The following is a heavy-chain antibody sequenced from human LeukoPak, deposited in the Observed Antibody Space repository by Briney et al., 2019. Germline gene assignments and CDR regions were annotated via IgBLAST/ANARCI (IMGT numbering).Heavy chain of an antibody. D-gene: IGHD2-15*01. CDR2: NIPILGIA. J-gene: IGHJ3*02. CDR1: GGTFSSYA. V-gene: IGHV1-69*04. Sequence: GASVKVSCKASGGTFSSYAISWVRQAPGQGLEWMGRNIPILGIANYAQKFQGRVTITADKSTGTAYMELSSLRSEDTAVYYCEVVAATNAFDIWGQGTMVTVSS. CDR3: EVVAATNAFDI.